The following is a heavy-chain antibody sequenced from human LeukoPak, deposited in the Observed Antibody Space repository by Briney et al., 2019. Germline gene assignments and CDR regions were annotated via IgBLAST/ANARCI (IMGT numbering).Heavy chain of an antibody. Sequence: GGSLRLSCTASGFTFSRSWMSWVRQAPGRGLEWVASMNQGGSQRYYVDSVKGRFTISRDNSKNTLYLQMNSLRAEDTAVYYCARAYSGYDFRDSLGYYYYMDVWGTGTTVTISS. CDR1: GFTFSRSW. J-gene: IGHJ6*03. CDR3: ARAYSGYDFRDSLGYYYYMDV. D-gene: IGHD5-12*01. CDR2: MNQGGSQR. V-gene: IGHV3-7*01.